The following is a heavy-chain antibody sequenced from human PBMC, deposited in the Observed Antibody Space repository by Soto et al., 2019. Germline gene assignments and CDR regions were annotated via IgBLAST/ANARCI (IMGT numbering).Heavy chain of an antibody. CDR1: GYTFTSYG. CDR2: ISAYNGNT. J-gene: IGHJ6*02. V-gene: IGHV1-18*01. CDR3: ARGGIAAAGTQGHYYYYYGMDV. Sequence: SVQVSCKASGYTFTSYGISWVRQAPGQGLEWMGWISAYNGNTNYAQKLQGRVTMTTDTSTSTAYMELRSLRSDDTAVYYCARGGIAAAGTQGHYYYYYGMDVWGQGTTVAVSS. D-gene: IGHD6-13*01.